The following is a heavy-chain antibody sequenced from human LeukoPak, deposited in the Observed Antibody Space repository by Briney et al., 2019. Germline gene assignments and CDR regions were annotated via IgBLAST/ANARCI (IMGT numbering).Heavy chain of an antibody. V-gene: IGHV3-23*01. CDR2: ISSSGTNT. D-gene: IGHD3-22*01. CDR1: GFTFSNYA. Sequence: GGSLRLSCAASGFTFSNYAITWDRQAPGKGLEWVSTISSSGTNTYYADSVKGRFTISRDNSKNTLYLQMNSLRAEDTAVYYCAKDGHYDSSGFTLQYWGQGTLVTVSS. J-gene: IGHJ1*01. CDR3: AKDGHYDSSGFTLQY.